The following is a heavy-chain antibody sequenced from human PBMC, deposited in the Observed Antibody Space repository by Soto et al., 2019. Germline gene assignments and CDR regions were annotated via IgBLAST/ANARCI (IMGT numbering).Heavy chain of an antibody. CDR2: IDPSDSYT. V-gene: IGHV5-10-1*01. CDR1: GYSFTSYW. Sequence: GESLKISCKGSGYSFTSYWISWVRQMPGKGLEWMGRIDPSDSYTNYSPSLQGHVTISADKSISTAYLQWSSLKASDTAMYYCAIHEYSGSYFRYYYYGMDVWGQGTTVTVSS. J-gene: IGHJ6*02. CDR3: AIHEYSGSYFRYYYYGMDV. D-gene: IGHD1-26*01.